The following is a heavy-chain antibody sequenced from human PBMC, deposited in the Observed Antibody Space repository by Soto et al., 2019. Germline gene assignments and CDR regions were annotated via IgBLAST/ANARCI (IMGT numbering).Heavy chain of an antibody. CDR2: ISYDGSNK. J-gene: IGHJ4*02. D-gene: IGHD3-22*01. CDR3: ARDRLGTKYYDSSGSPDY. Sequence: PGGSLRLSCAASGFTFSSYAMHWVRQAPGKGLEWVAVISYDGSNKYYADSVKGRFTISRDNSKNTLYLQMNSLRAEDTAVYYCARDRLGTKYYDSSGSPDYWGQGTLVTV. V-gene: IGHV3-30-3*01. CDR1: GFTFSSYA.